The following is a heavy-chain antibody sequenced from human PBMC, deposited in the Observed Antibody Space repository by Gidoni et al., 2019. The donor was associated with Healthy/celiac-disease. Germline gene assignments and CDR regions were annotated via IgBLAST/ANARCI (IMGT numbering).Heavy chain of an antibody. V-gene: IGHV3-23*01. CDR3: AKGKSTHPIAAAGSFDY. D-gene: IGHD6-13*01. J-gene: IGHJ4*02. CDR2: ISGSGGST. Sequence: EVQLLESGGGLVQPGGSLRPSGAASGFTLSCYAMSWVRQAPGRGLVWVSTISGSGGSTYYADSVKGRFTISRDTAKNTRYLQMNGLRAEDTAVYYCAKGKSTHPIAAAGSFDYWGQGTLVTVSS. CDR1: GFTLSCYA.